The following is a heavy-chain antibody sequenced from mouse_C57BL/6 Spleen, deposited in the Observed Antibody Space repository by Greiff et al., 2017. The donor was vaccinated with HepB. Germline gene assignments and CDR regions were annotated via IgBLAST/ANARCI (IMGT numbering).Heavy chain of an antibody. J-gene: IGHJ1*03. CDR1: GYSFTDYN. D-gene: IGHD1-1*01. Sequence: EVQLQQSGPELVKPGASVKISCKASGYSFTDYNMNWVKQSNGKSLEWIGVINPNYVTTSYNQKFKGKATLTVDQSSRTAYMELNSLTSEDSAVFYGARNDYYGSSYGYFDVWGTGTTVTVSS. CDR3: ARNDYYGSSYGYFDV. CDR2: INPNYVTT. V-gene: IGHV1-39*01.